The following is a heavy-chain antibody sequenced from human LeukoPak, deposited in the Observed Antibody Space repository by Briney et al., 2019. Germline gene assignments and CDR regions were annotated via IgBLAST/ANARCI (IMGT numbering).Heavy chain of an antibody. CDR3: ARDLSAALDF. Sequence: PGTSLRLSCAASGFPFSSYGMHWVRQAPGKGLEWVARLVYDARSDYANSVKGRFSISRDDSKNTLFLDMSNLRVEDTALYYCARDLSAALDFWGQGVLVTVSS. CDR1: GFPFSSYG. J-gene: IGHJ4*02. CDR2: LVYDARS. V-gene: IGHV3-33*01. D-gene: IGHD6-19*01.